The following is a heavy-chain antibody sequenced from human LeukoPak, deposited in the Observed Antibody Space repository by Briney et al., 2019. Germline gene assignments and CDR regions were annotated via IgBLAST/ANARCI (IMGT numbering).Heavy chain of an antibody. J-gene: IGHJ4*02. CDR1: GFTFSSYS. D-gene: IGHD2-15*01. V-gene: IGHV3-48*04. CDR2: ISSSSNII. Sequence: GGSLRLSCAASGFTFSSYSMNWVRQAPGKGLEWVSYISSSSNIIYYADSVKGRFIISRDNAKSSLYLQMNSLRAEDTAVYYCARCRGHSCCFDNWGQGTQVTVSS. CDR3: ARCRGHSCCFDN.